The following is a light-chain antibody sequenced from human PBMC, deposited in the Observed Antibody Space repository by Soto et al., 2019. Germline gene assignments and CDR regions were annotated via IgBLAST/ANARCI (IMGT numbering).Light chain of an antibody. Sequence: DIQLTQSPSFLSASVGDRVTITCRASQGISSYLAWYQQKPGKAPKLLIYAASTLQSGVPSRFSGSGSGTEFTLTISSLQPEDVATYYCQHLNSYPTFGKGNKVEIK. CDR2: AAS. CDR1: QGISSY. J-gene: IGKJ1*01. CDR3: QHLNSYPT. V-gene: IGKV1-9*01.